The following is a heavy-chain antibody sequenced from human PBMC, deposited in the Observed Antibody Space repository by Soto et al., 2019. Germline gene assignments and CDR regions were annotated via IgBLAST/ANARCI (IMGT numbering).Heavy chain of an antibody. V-gene: IGHV4-39*01. CDR3: ERIAGRNLDY. J-gene: IGHJ4*02. CDR2: VDYSGTA. D-gene: IGHD6-13*01. Sequence: TETLPFPCTFSSVTISVTNVFGGWVRQPPGKGLEWIGNVDYSGTAYFSPSLATRVTFHVDTSKNQFSLTLYSVTAADTAVYYSERIAGRNLDYWGQGILVT. CDR1: SVTISVTNVF.